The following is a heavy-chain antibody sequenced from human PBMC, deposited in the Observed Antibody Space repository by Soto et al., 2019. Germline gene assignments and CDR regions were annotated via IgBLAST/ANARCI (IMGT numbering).Heavy chain of an antibody. CDR2: MNPNSGNT. Sequence: QVQLVQSGAEVKKPGASVKVSCKASGYTFTSYDINWVRQATGQGLEWMGWMNPNSGNTGYAQKFQGRVTMTRNTXXXXXXXXXXXXXXXXXXXYYCARGRVDWLDYWGQGTLVT. CDR1: GYTFTSYD. D-gene: IGHD3-9*01. CDR3: ARGRVDWLDY. J-gene: IGHJ4*02. V-gene: IGHV1-8*01.